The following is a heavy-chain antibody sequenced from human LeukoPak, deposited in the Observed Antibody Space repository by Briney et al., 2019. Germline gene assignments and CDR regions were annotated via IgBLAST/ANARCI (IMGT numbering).Heavy chain of an antibody. CDR2: IYHSGST. CDR3: AREGLIVGATIDY. CDR1: GYSISSGYY. V-gene: IGHV4-38-2*02. D-gene: IGHD1-26*01. J-gene: IGHJ4*02. Sequence: SETLSLTCTVSGYSISSGYYWGWIRQPPGKGLEWIGSIYHSGSTYYNPSLKSRVTISVDTSKNQFSLKLNSVTAADTAVYYCAREGLIVGATIDYWGQGTLVTVSS.